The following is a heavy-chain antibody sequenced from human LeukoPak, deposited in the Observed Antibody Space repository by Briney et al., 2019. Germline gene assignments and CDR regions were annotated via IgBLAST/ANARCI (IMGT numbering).Heavy chain of an antibody. V-gene: IGHV3-30*03. CDR3: RAATKYLDYYYDY. CDR1: RFTFNTFG. Sequence: QPGRSLRLSCAASRFTFNTFGMHWVRQAPGKGLEWVAVISSDGSNKYYADSVKGRFTISRDNSKDTLYLQMSSLTIEDTAVYYCRAATKYLDYYYDYWGQGTLVTVSS. CDR2: ISSDGSNK. J-gene: IGHJ4*02. D-gene: IGHD3-22*01.